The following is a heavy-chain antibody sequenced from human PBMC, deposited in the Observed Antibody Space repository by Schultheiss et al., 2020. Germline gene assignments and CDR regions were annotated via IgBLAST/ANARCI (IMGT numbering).Heavy chain of an antibody. V-gene: IGHV1-18*01. J-gene: IGHJ4*02. CDR2: ISAYNGNT. Sequence: ASVKVSCKASGYTFTSYGISWVRQAPGQGLEWMGWISAYNGNTNYAQKFQGRVTITADKSTSTAYMELSSLRSEDTAVYYCARGGTRLRYFDWLLFRNGPLGYWGQGTLVTVSS. CDR3: ARGGTRLRYFDWLLFRNGPLGY. CDR1: GYTFTSYG. D-gene: IGHD3-9*01.